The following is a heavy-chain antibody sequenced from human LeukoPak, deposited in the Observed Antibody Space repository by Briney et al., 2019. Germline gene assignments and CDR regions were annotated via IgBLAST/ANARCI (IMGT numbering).Heavy chain of an antibody. J-gene: IGHJ4*02. CDR3: AREIGDREFYFDY. D-gene: IGHD3-10*01. CDR1: GGTFSNFA. V-gene: IGHV1-69*04. Sequence: SVKVSCKASGGTFSNFAVSWVRQAPGQGLQWVGRIIPIVDVTSYAQNFKGRVTITADESTTTAYMELSSLRSEDTAVYYCAREIGDREFYFDYWGQGTLVTVSS. CDR2: IIPIVDVT.